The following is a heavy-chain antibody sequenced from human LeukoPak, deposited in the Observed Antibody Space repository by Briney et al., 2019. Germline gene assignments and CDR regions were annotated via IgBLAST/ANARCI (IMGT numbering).Heavy chain of an antibody. CDR2: IYTSGST. Sequence: SSETLSLTCTVSGGSISSGSYYWSWIRQPAGKGLEWIGRIYTSGSTNYNPSLKSRVTISVDTSKNQFSLKLSSMTAADTAVYYCARDPTYRDAFDIWGQGTMVTVSS. CDR3: ARDPTYRDAFDI. V-gene: IGHV4-61*02. J-gene: IGHJ3*02. D-gene: IGHD2-2*01. CDR1: GGSISSGSYY.